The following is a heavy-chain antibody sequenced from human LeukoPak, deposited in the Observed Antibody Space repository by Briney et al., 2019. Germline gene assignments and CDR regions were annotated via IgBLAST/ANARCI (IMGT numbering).Heavy chain of an antibody. CDR1: GFTFSSYS. V-gene: IGHV3-21*01. CDR3: ARDALLAPRELDY. J-gene: IGHJ4*02. CDR2: ISSSSSYI. Sequence: GGSLRLSCAASGFTFSSYSMNWVRQAPGKGLEWVSSISSSSSYIYYADSVKGRFTISRDNAKNSLYLQMNSLRAEDTAVYYCARDALLAPRELDYWGQGTLVTVPS. D-gene: IGHD3-10*01.